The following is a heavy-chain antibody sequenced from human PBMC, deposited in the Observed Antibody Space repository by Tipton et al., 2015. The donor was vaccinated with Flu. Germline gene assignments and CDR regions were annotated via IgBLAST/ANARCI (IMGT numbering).Heavy chain of an antibody. CDR3: ARKNYDFWSGYFEGKDY. CDR2: IYLTGTT. D-gene: IGHD3-3*01. Sequence: TLSLTCAVSGFSISNGYFWGWIRQSPGKGLEWIGSIYLTGTTYYKPSLKSRVTISVDTSKNQFSLNLRSVTAADTAVYYCARKNYDFWSGYFEGKDYWGQGTLVTVSS. CDR1: GFSISNGYF. V-gene: IGHV4-38-2*01. J-gene: IGHJ4*02.